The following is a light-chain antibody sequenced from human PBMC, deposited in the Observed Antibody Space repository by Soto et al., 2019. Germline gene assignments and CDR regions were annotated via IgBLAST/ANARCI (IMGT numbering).Light chain of an antibody. CDR1: QSISSN. CDR2: GAS. CDR3: QQYNQWPGT. J-gene: IGKJ1*01. Sequence: EIVLTQSPATLSVSPGESATLSCRASQSISSNLAWYQQKPGQSPRLLIYGASSRATGVPVRFSGSGSGVAFTLASSGLQSEDFAVYHCQQYNQWPGTFGQGTKVE. V-gene: IGKV3-15*01.